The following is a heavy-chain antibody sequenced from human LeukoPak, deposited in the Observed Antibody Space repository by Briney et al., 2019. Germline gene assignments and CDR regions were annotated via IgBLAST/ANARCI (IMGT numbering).Heavy chain of an antibody. V-gene: IGHV4-39*01. J-gene: IGHJ4*01. Sequence: PSDTLSLTCTVSGGSISSSDYYWGWIRQPPGKGLEWIGIVYYGGSTHYNPSHKGRVTLSVDTSKNQFSLKLTSVTAADTAVYYCARRVIYGDYWGLFDYWGQGTLVTVSS. D-gene: IGHD4-17*01. CDR1: GGSISSSDYY. CDR2: VYYGGST. CDR3: ARRVIYGDYWGLFDY.